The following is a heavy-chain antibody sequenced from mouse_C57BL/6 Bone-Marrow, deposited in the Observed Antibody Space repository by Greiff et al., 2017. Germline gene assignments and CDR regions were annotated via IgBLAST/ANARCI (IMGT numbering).Heavy chain of an antibody. CDR2: IYPGSGST. CDR3: ALSGSSPLAY. Sequence: QVQLQQPGAEHVKPGASVKMYCKASGYTFTSYWITWVKQRPGQGLEWIGDIYPGSGSTNYNEKFKSKATLTVDTSSSPAYMQLSSLTSEDSAVYYCALSGSSPLAYWCQGTLVTVSA. J-gene: IGHJ3*01. CDR1: GYTFTSYW. V-gene: IGHV1-55*01. D-gene: IGHD1-1*01.